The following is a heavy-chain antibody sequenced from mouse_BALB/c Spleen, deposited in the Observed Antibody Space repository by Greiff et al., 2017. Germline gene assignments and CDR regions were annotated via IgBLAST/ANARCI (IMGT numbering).Heavy chain of an antibody. J-gene: IGHJ3*01. D-gene: IGHD4-1*01. CDR3: ARHGTGKGTPAWFAY. CDR2: ISSGGSYT. Sequence: EVKLMESGGGLVKPGGSLKLSCAASGFTFSSYAMSWVRQTPEKRLEWVATISSGGSYTYYPDSVKGRFTISRDNAKNTLYLQMSSLRSEDTAMYYCARHGTGKGTPAWFAYWGQGTLVTVSA. V-gene: IGHV5-9-3*01. CDR1: GFTFSSYA.